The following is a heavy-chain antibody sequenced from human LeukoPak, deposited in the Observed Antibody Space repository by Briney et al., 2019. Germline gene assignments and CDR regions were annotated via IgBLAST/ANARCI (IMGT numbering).Heavy chain of an antibody. Sequence: ASVTVSCKASGYTFTGYYIHWVRQAPGQGLEWMGRINCNGGGTSYAQKFQGRVTMTRDTSISTAYMELDRLTSDDTAVYYCARDYGPYPGCSWFDPWGQGALVTVSS. D-gene: IGHD2-21*01. J-gene: IGHJ5*02. CDR1: GYTFTGYY. CDR3: ARDYGPYPGCSWFDP. CDR2: INCNGGGT. V-gene: IGHV1-2*06.